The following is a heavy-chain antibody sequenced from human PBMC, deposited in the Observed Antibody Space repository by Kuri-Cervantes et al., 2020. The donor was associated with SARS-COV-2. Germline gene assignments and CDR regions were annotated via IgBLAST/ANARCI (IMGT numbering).Heavy chain of an antibody. V-gene: IGHV3-53*01. CDR3: AREDYDFWRSPYYYYMDV. D-gene: IGHD3-3*01. CDR1: GFTVSSNY. J-gene: IGHJ6*03. Sequence: ETRSLSCSASGFTVSSNYMSWVRQAPGKGLEWVSVIYSGGSTYYADSVKGRFTISRDNAKNSLYLQMNSLRAEDTAVYYCAREDYDFWRSPYYYYMDVWGKGTTVTVSS. CDR2: IYSGGST.